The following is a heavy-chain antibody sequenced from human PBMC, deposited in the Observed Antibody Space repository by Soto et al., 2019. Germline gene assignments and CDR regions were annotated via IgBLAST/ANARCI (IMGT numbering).Heavy chain of an antibody. V-gene: IGHV3-30-3*01. Sequence: QVQLVESGGGVVQPGRSLRLSCAASGFTFSSYAMHWVRQAPGKGLEWVAVISYDGSNKYYADSVKGRFTISRDNSKNTLYLQMKSLRAEDTAVYYCARDPPWRQQPAFDYWGQGTLVTVSS. CDR1: GFTFSSYA. CDR2: ISYDGSNK. CDR3: ARDPPWRQQPAFDY. D-gene: IGHD6-13*01. J-gene: IGHJ4*02.